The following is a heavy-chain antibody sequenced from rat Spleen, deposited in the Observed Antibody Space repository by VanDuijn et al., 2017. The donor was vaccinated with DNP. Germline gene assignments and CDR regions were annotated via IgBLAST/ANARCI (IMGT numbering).Heavy chain of an antibody. V-gene: IGHV5-46*01. Sequence: EVQLVESGGDLVQPGRSLKLSCVASGFTFSSFPMAWVRQAPTKGLEWVATITNSGGSIYYRDSVKGRFTISRDNAKSTLYLQMDSLRSEDTATYYCVTGVLGGYEDWFAYWGQGTLVTVSS. J-gene: IGHJ3*01. D-gene: IGHD1-11*01. CDR2: ITNSGGSI. CDR3: VTGVLGGYEDWFAY. CDR1: GFTFSSFP.